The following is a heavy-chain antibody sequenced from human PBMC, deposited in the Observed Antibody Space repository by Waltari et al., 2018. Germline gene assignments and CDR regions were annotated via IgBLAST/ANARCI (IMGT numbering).Heavy chain of an antibody. V-gene: IGHV1-69-2*01. J-gene: IGHJ4*02. CDR1: GYTFTDYY. CDR2: VDPEDGET. Sequence: EVQLVQSGAEVKKPGATVKISCKASGYTFTDYYMHWVQQAPGKGLEWMGRVDPEDGETIYAEKFQGRVTMTRNTSISTAYMELSSLRSEDTAVYYCARGYPFSFYGSGTYYNVYDYWGQGTLVTVSS. D-gene: IGHD3-10*01. CDR3: ARGYPFSFYGSGTYYNVYDY.